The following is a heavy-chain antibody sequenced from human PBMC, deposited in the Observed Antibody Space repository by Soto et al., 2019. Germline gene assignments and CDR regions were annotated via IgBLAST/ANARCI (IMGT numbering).Heavy chain of an antibody. J-gene: IGHJ4*02. D-gene: IGHD2-2*01. Sequence: DVRLLESGGGLVQPGGSLRLSCAASGFTFSSYSMSWVRQAPGKGLEWVSTIGTSASTYYGDSVRGRFTISRDNSRNTLYPQMNSRRAEDTAVYYCADLSRYCTSSNCDWGQGTVVTVSS. V-gene: IGHV3-23*01. CDR2: IGTSAST. CDR1: GFTFSSYS. CDR3: ADLSRYCTSSNCD.